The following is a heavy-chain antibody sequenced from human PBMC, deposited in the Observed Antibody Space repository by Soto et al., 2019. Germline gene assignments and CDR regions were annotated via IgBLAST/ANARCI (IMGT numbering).Heavy chain of an antibody. CDR3: ARERVVVTAAGREKYFDY. D-gene: IGHD2-21*02. CDR2: RWYDGSNK. Sequence: QVQLVESGGGVVQPGRSLRLSCAASGFTFSNYGIHWVRQAPGKGLELVAVRWYDGSNKYYTDSVKGRLTISRDNSQNTLSLQMSSLRAEAKAVYYCARERVVVTAAGREKYFDYWGQGTLVTVS. V-gene: IGHV3-33*01. J-gene: IGHJ4*02. CDR1: GFTFSNYG.